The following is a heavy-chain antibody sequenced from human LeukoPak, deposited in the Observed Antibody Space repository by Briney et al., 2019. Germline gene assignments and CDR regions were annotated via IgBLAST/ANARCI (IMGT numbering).Heavy chain of an antibody. J-gene: IGHJ4*02. CDR2: IYYSGST. D-gene: IGHD4-11*01. CDR3: VASVTPFNFDY. CDR1: GGSINNYF. Sequence: SETLSLTCTVSGGSINNYFGSWIRQPPGKGLEWIGYIYYSGSTNYNPSLRSRVTISVDMSKNQFSLKLSSVTAADTAVYYCVASVTPFNFDYWGQGTLVTVSS. V-gene: IGHV4-59*01.